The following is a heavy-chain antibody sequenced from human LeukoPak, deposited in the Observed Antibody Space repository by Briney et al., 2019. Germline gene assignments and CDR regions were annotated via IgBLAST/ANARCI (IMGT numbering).Heavy chain of an antibody. CDR1: GYTFTSYD. V-gene: IGHV1-69*04. D-gene: IGHD1-26*01. CDR2: IIPILGIA. Sequence: GASVKVSCKASGYTFTSYDYNWVRQAPGQGLEWVGRIIPILGIANYAQKFQGRVTITADKSTSTAYMELSSLRSEDTAVYYCARDGRFAAYEPDYWGQGTLVTVSS. J-gene: IGHJ4*02. CDR3: ARDGRFAAYEPDY.